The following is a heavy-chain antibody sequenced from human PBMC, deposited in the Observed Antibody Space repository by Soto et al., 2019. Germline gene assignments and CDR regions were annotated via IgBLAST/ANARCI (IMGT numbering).Heavy chain of an antibody. CDR2: IIPIFGTA. J-gene: IGHJ6*02. D-gene: IGHD6-13*01. Sequence: SVKVSCKASGGTFSSYAISWVRQAPGQGLEWMGGIIPIFGTANYAQKFQGRVTITADESTSTAYMELSSLRSEDTAVYYCARDHRHSSSWGYYYYGMDVWGQGTTVTVSS. V-gene: IGHV1-69*13. CDR3: ARDHRHSSSWGYYYYGMDV. CDR1: GGTFSSYA.